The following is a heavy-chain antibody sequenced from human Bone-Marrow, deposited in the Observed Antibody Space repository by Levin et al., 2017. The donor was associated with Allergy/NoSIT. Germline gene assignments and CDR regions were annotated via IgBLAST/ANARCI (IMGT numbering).Heavy chain of an antibody. D-gene: IGHD2-2*01. V-gene: IGHV3-30*18. CDR2: ISNDGNNK. CDR3: AKDWLIVVVPAVEAGGGMDR. J-gene: IGHJ6*02. CDR1: GFPFNIYG. Sequence: LSGGSLRLSCAPSGFPFNIYGMNWVRQAPGKGLEWVATISNDGNNKYYADSVKGRFTISRDNSKNTLHLHMSSLRPEDTAIYYCAKDWLIVVVPAVEAGGGMDRWGQGTTVTV.